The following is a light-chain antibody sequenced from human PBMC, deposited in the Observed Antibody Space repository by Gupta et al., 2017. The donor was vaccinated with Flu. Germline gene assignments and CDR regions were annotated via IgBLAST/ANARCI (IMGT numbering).Light chain of an antibody. CDR2: RTS. CDR3: ASWDDSLSGRFV. V-gene: IGLV1-47*01. J-gene: IGLJ1*01. CDR1: SPNIGSNY. Sequence: QSVMTQPHSASGTHGQIASISCSGSSPNIGSNYVYWFQRIPGTTPKLLIYRTSQRPSGVPDRFSGSKSGTSASLAISGLRSEDEADYYCASWDDSLSGRFVFGTGTKVTVL.